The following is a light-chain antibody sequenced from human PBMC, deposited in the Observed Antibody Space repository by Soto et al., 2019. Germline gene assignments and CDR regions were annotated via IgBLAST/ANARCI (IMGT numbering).Light chain of an antibody. V-gene: IGKV3-15*01. CDR1: QNIYYN. Sequence: ILMTQSPATVSVSPGESATLSCRASQNIYYNVAWYQHRPGQAPRLLIYRASTRAPGVPARFSGSGSGTEVPLPIRRLQPEDFPVYSCPPYQNLWAFGQGTKVEI. J-gene: IGKJ1*01. CDR3: PPYQNLWA. CDR2: RAS.